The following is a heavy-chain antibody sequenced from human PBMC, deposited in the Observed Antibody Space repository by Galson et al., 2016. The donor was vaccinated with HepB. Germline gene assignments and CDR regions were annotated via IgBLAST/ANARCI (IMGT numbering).Heavy chain of an antibody. CDR3: ARDTSMVIGTSSDICYFAMDI. CDR2: IYHRGSP. J-gene: IGHJ6*02. CDR1: GGSISSLTW. Sequence: ETLSLTCDVSGGSISSLTWWSWVRQAPGKGLEWIGEIYHRGSPTYNPSLRRRVTISIDKSKSQVSLTLNSVTAADTAVYYCARDTSMVIGTSSDICYFAMDIWGQGTTVTVSS. D-gene: IGHD3-10*01. V-gene: IGHV4/OR15-8*01.